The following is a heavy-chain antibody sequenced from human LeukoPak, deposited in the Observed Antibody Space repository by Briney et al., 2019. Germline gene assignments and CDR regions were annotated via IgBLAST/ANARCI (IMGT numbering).Heavy chain of an antibody. Sequence: GASVKVSCKASGYTFTSYYMHWVRQAPGQGLEWMGIINPSGGSTSYAQKFQGRVTMTRDTSTSTVYMELSSLRSEDTGLYYCARRSVAAFDIWGQGTMVTVSS. CDR3: ARRSVAAFDI. J-gene: IGHJ3*02. V-gene: IGHV1-46*01. CDR1: GYTFTSYY. D-gene: IGHD1-26*01. CDR2: INPSGGST.